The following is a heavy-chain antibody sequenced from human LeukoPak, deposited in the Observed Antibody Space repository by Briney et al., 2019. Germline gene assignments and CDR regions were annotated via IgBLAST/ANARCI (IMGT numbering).Heavy chain of an antibody. CDR1: GGSISSYY. D-gene: IGHD3-22*01. J-gene: IGHJ4*02. V-gene: IGHV4-59*08. CDR3: ARLPYYYDSNGYYSLYSFDY. CDR2: IYYSGST. Sequence: SETLSLTCTVSGGSISSYYWSWIRQPPGKGLEWIGYIYYSGSTNYNPSLKSRVTISVDTSKNQFSLTLSSVTAADTAVYYSARLPYYYDSNGYYSLYSFDYWGQGTVVTVSS.